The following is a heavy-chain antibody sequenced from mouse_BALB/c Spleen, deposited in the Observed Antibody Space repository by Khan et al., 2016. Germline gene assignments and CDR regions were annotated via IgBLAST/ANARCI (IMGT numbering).Heavy chain of an antibody. V-gene: IGHV9-3*02. CDR1: GYTFTNYG. CDR2: INTNTGEP. J-gene: IGHJ3*01. D-gene: IGHD1-1*01. CDR3: AEDYYGSNWFAY. Sequence: QIQLVQSGPELKKPGETVKISCKASGYTFTNYGMNWVKQAPGKGLKWMGWINTNTGEPTYAEEFKGRFAFYLETSASTAYLQINNLKNGDTATYFCAEDYYGSNWFAYWGQGTLVTVSA.